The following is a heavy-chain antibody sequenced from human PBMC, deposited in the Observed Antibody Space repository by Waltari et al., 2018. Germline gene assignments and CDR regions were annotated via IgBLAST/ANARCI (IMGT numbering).Heavy chain of an antibody. Sequence: QVQLVESGGGVVQPGRSLRLSCAASGFTFSSYAMHWVRQAPGKGLEWVAVISYDGSNKYYADSVKGRFTISRDNSKNTLYLQMNSLRAEDTAVYYCARDPQEQLVQDYYYYYMDVWGKGTTVTISS. V-gene: IGHV3-30-3*01. J-gene: IGHJ6*03. D-gene: IGHD6-6*01. CDR3: ARDPQEQLVQDYYYYYMDV. CDR2: ISYDGSNK. CDR1: GFTFSSYA.